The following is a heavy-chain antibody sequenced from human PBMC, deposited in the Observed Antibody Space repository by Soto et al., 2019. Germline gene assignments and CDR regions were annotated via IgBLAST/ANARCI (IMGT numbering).Heavy chain of an antibody. CDR3: ARDFVGYGDYGY. Sequence: ASVNVSCKASGYTFTSYGISCVRQAPGQGLEWMGWISAYNGDTNYAQKLQGRVTMTTDTSTSTAYMELRSLRSDDTAVYYCARDFVGYGDYGYWGQGTLVTVSS. CDR1: GYTFTSYG. V-gene: IGHV1-18*01. CDR2: ISAYNGDT. D-gene: IGHD4-17*01. J-gene: IGHJ4*02.